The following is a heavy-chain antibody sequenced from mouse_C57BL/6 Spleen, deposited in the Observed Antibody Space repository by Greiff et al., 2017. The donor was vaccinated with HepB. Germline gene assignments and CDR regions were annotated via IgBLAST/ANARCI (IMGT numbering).Heavy chain of an antibody. Sequence: EVQRVESGPGLVKPSQSLSLTCSVTGYSITSGYYWNWIRQFPGNKLEWMGYISYDGSNNYNPSLKNRISITRDTSKNQFFLKLNSVTTEDTATYYCASGITTVVARDWGQGTTLTVSS. CDR3: ASGITTVVARD. V-gene: IGHV3-6*01. CDR2: ISYDGSN. J-gene: IGHJ2*01. CDR1: GYSITSGYY. D-gene: IGHD1-1*01.